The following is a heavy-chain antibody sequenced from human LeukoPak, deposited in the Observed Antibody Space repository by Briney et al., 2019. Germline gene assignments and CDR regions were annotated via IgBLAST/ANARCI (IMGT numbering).Heavy chain of an antibody. J-gene: IGHJ3*02. CDR2: IFHSGIT. CDR3: ARHDSFVFDI. Sequence: GSLRLSCAASGFTFSTYSMNWVRQPPGKGLEWIGEIFHSGITNYNPSLKSRVIMSVDKSKNQLSLKLNSVTAADTAVYYCARHDSFVFDIWGQGTMVTVSS. V-gene: IGHV4-4*02. CDR1: GFTFSTYSM. D-gene: IGHD2-21*02.